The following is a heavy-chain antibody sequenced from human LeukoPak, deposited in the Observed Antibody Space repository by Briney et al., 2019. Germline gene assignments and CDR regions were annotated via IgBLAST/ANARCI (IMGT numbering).Heavy chain of an antibody. V-gene: IGHV4-59*01. J-gene: IGHJ5*02. CDR1: GGSISSYY. D-gene: IGHD1-1*01. CDR2: IYYSGST. Sequence: PSETLSLTCTVSGGSISSYYWSWIRQPPGKGLEWIGYIYYSGSTNYNPSLKSRVTISVDTSKSQFSLKLSSVNAADTAVYYCARHGTPGTNLNWFDPWGQGTLVTVSS. CDR3: ARHGTPGTNLNWFDP.